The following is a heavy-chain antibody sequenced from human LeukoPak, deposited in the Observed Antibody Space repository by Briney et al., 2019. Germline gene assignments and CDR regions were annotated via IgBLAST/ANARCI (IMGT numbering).Heavy chain of an antibody. CDR3: AKVQNIVVVVDYYYGMDV. Sequence: GGSLRLSCAASGFTFSSYGMHWVRQAPGKGLEWVAVISYDGSNKYYADSVKGRFTISRDNSKNTLYLQMNSLRAEDTAVYYCAKVQNIVVVVDYYYGMDVWGQGTTVTVSS. J-gene: IGHJ6*02. CDR2: ISYDGSNK. CDR1: GFTFSSYG. V-gene: IGHV3-30*18. D-gene: IGHD2-15*01.